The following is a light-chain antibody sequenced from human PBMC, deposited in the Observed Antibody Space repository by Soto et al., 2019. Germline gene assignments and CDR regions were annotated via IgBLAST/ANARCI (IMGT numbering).Light chain of an antibody. CDR3: QQYNNWPGT. J-gene: IGKJ1*01. Sequence: EIVMTQSPATLSVSPGERATLSCRASQSVSSNLAWYQQKPGLAPRLLIYGASTRATGITARFSGSGSGTEFTLPISSLQSEHFAVYYCQQYNNWPGTFGQGTKVEIK. CDR2: GAS. V-gene: IGKV3-15*01. CDR1: QSVSSN.